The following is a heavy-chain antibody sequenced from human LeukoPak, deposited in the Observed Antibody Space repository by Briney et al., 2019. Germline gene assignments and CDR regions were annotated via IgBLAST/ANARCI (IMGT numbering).Heavy chain of an antibody. V-gene: IGHV3-7*01. CDR2: IKPDGSET. D-gene: IGHD3-10*01. CDR1: GFPFKGYW. J-gene: IGHJ4*02. Sequence: GGSLRLSCVASGFPFKGYWMTWVRQSPGKGLDWVANIKPDGSETNYLNSVKGRFTISRDNARDSLFLEMNNLRVDDTAVYYCARDGGELWPLDEWGQGILVTVSS. CDR3: ARDGGELWPLDE.